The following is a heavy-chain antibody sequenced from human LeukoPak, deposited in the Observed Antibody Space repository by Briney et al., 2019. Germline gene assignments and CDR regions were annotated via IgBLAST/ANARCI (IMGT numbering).Heavy chain of an antibody. J-gene: IGHJ4*02. D-gene: IGHD1-26*01. CDR2: IWYDVSNK. CDR1: GFTFSSYG. Sequence: PGGSLRLSCAASGFTFSSYGTHWVRHAPGTGLEWVSVIWYDVSNKYYADAVKGRFTISRDNSKNTLYLQMHSLRAEDTAVYYCARATYSGSYYWFDYWGQGTLVTVSS. V-gene: IGHV3-33*01. CDR3: ARATYSGSYYWFDY.